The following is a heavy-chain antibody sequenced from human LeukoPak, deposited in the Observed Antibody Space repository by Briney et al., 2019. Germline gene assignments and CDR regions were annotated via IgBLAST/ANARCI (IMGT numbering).Heavy chain of an antibody. Sequence: SETLSLTCAVSGGSLNSYYWSWIRQPPGKGLEWIGSIYYSGSTYYNPSLKSRVTISVDTSKNQFSLKLSSVTAADTAVYYCARPAHGGNSGDYWGQGTLVTVSS. V-gene: IGHV4-59*05. CDR2: IYYSGST. CDR3: ARPAHGGNSGDY. D-gene: IGHD4-23*01. CDR1: GGSLNSYY. J-gene: IGHJ4*02.